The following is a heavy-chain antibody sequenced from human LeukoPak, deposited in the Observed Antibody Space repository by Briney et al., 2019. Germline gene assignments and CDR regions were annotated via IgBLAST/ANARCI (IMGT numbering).Heavy chain of an antibody. J-gene: IGHJ4*02. V-gene: IGHV4-34*01. CDR3: AKVDDFWSGYDDY. CDR1: GGSFSGYY. Sequence: PSETLSLTCAVYGGSFSGYYWSWIRQPPGKGLEWIGEINHSGSTNYNPSLKSRVTISVDTSKNQFSLKLSSVTAADTAVYYCAKVDDFWSGYDDYWGQGTLVTVSS. D-gene: IGHD3-3*01. CDR2: INHSGST.